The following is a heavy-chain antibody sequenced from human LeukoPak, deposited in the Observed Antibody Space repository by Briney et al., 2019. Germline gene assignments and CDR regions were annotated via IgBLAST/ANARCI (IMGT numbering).Heavy chain of an antibody. CDR2: INHSGST. CDR3: ARGLKAAAGGVWFDP. Sequence: SETLSLTCAVYGGSFSGYYWSWIRQPPGKGLEWIGEINHSGSTNYNPSLKSRVTISVDTSKNQFSLKLSSVTAADTAVYYCARGLKAAAGGVWFDPGGQATLVTVSS. D-gene: IGHD6-13*01. V-gene: IGHV4-34*01. J-gene: IGHJ5*02. CDR1: GGSFSGYY.